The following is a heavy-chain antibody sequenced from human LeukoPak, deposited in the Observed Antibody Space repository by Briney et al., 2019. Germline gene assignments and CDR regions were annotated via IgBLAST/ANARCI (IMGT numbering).Heavy chain of an antibody. CDR2: IIPILGIA. Sequence: SVKVSCKASGGTFSSYAISWVRQAPGQGLEWMGRIIPILGIANYAQKFQGRVTITADKSTSTAYMELSSLRAEDTAVYYCARGGIVVVPAASRGVHYFDYWGQGTLATVSS. J-gene: IGHJ4*02. V-gene: IGHV1-69*04. CDR1: GGTFSSYA. D-gene: IGHD2-2*01. CDR3: ARGGIVVVPAASRGVHYFDY.